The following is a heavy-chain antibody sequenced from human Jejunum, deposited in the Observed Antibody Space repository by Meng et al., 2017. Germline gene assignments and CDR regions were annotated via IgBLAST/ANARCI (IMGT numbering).Heavy chain of an antibody. V-gene: IGHV4-38-2*02. Sequence: SETLSLTCTVSTYSISSGFYWGWIRQSPQKGLEWIGSVFHTGATYYNPSLESRVTISVDTSKNQFSLKLTSVTAADTAVYFCARDRLGSSFAYYNYGLDVWGQGTTVTGYS. CDR3: ARDRLGSSFAYYNYGLDV. D-gene: IGHD1-26*01. J-gene: IGHJ6*02. CDR1: TYSISSGFY. CDR2: VFHTGAT.